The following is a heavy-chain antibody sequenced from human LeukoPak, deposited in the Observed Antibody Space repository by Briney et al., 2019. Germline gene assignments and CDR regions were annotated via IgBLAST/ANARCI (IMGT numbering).Heavy chain of an antibody. D-gene: IGHD2-21*02. Sequence: GASVKVSCKASGGTFSSYAISWVRQAPGQGLEWMGRIIPIFGIANYAQKFQGRVTITADKSTSTAYMELSSLRSDDTAVYYCASRGLGSGGDQNYFDYWGQGTLVTVSS. V-gene: IGHV1-69*04. CDR3: ASRGLGSGGDQNYFDY. J-gene: IGHJ4*02. CDR1: GGTFSSYA. CDR2: IIPIFGIA.